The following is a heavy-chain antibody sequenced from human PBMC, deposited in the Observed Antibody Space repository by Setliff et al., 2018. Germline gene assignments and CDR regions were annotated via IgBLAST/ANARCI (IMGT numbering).Heavy chain of an antibody. CDR3: AREQWLDPPGYYYMDV. J-gene: IGHJ6*03. CDR1: GGSFSGYY. CDR2: IIHSGSA. Sequence: SETLSLTCAVYGGSFSGYYWSWIRQPPGKRLEWIGEIIHSGSANYNPSLKSRVTMSIDTSKNQFSLKLNSVTAADMAVYYCAREQWLDPPGYYYMDVWAKGTTVTVSS. V-gene: IGHV4-34*12. D-gene: IGHD6-19*01.